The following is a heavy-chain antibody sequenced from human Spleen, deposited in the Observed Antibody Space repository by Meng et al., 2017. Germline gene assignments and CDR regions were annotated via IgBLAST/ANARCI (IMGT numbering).Heavy chain of an antibody. J-gene: IGHJ4*02. D-gene: IGHD2-15*01. CDR2: INPKSGDT. Sequence: ASVKVSCKPSGYNFPDYYIHWVRRAPGQGLEWMGRINPKSGDTHYAQKFQARVTMTGDTSISTAYMELSGLRSDDTAMYYCARAALVAAQCFSDFWGQGTLVTVSS. CDR1: GYNFPDYY. V-gene: IGHV1-2*06. CDR3: ARAALVAAQCFSDF.